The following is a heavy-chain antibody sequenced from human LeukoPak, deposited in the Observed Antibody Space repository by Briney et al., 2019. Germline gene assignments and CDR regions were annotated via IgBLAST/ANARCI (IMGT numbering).Heavy chain of an antibody. Sequence: SVKVSCKAIGGTFNNYAISWVRQAPGQGLEWMGRITPIVAVAENAHKFQGRVTMTRNTSISTAYMELSSLRSEDTAVYYCARGDYYWGQGTLVTVSS. J-gene: IGHJ4*02. CDR3: ARGDYY. V-gene: IGHV1-69*04. CDR1: GGTFNNYA. CDR2: ITPIVAVA. D-gene: IGHD3/OR15-3a*01.